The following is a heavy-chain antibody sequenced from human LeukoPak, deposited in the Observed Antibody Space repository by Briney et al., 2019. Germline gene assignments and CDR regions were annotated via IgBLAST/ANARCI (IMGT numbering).Heavy chain of an antibody. D-gene: IGHD2-8*01. CDR1: GYTFTSYD. Sequence: ASVKVSCTASGYTFTSYDINWVRQAPGQGLEWMGRISAYNGNTNYAQKLQGTVTMTTDTSTSTAYMELRSLRSDDTAVYYCARDDCTNGVCCIGYWGQGTLVTVSS. CDR3: ARDDCTNGVCCIGY. J-gene: IGHJ4*02. CDR2: ISAYNGNT. V-gene: IGHV1-18*01.